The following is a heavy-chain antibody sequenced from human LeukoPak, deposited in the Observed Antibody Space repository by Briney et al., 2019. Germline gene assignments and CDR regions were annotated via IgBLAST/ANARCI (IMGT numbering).Heavy chain of an antibody. CDR3: ARDCITMVQGVIIYYFDH. Sequence: SETLSLTCAVYGGSFSGYYWSWIRQPPGKGLEWIGEINHSGSTNYNPSLKSRVTISVDTSKNQFSLKLSSVTAADTAVYYCARDCITMVQGVIIYYFDHWGQGTLVTVSS. CDR1: GGSFSGYY. CDR2: INHSGST. D-gene: IGHD3-10*01. J-gene: IGHJ4*02. V-gene: IGHV4-34*01.